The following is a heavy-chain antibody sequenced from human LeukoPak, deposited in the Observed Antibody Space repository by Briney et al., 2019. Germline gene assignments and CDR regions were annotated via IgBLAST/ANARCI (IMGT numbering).Heavy chain of an antibody. CDR2: INPVGGST. D-gene: IGHD5-24*01. J-gene: IGHJ5*01. CDR1: GYTFTSYY. CDR3: ARSPEMATIPGIHSQNWFDS. V-gene: IGHV1-46*01. Sequence: RASVKVSCKASGYTFTSYYMHWVRQAPGQGLEWMGIINPVGGSTTYAQNFQGRVIMSRDTSTSTVYMELSSLRSEDTAVYYCARSPEMATIPGIHSQNWFDSWGQGTLVTDSS.